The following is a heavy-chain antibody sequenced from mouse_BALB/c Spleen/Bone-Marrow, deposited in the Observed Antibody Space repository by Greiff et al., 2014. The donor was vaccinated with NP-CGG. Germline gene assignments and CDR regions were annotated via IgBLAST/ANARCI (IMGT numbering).Heavy chain of an antibody. J-gene: IGHJ2*01. D-gene: IGHD2-3*01. Sequence: VKLMESGAELVRPGASVKLSCKTSSYTFTSYWINWVKQRPGQGLEWIGNIYPSDNYTNYNQKFKDKATLTVDISSTTAYMQLSSPTSEDSAVYYCTRTYEYFDYWGQGTTLTVSS. CDR1: SYTFTSYW. CDR2: IYPSDNYT. V-gene: IGHV1-69*02. CDR3: TRTYEYFDY.